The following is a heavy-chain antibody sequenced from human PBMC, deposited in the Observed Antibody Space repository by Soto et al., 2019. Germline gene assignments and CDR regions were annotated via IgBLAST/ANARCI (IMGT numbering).Heavy chain of an antibody. Sequence: PSETLSLTCTVSGGSISGSSYYWGWIRQPPGKGLEWIGSIYYSGSTYYNPSLKSRVTISVDTSKNQFSLKLSSVTAADTAVYYCARLSSSRGVYWGQGTLVTVPS. CDR1: GGSISGSSYY. CDR2: IYYSGST. CDR3: ARLSSSRGVY. J-gene: IGHJ4*02. V-gene: IGHV4-39*01. D-gene: IGHD6-6*01.